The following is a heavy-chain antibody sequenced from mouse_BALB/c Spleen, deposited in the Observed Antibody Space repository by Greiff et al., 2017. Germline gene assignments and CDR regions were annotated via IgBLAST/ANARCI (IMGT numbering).Heavy chain of an antibody. Sequence: EVMLVESGAELVKPGASVKLSCTASGFNIKDTYMHWVKQRPEQGLEWIGRIDPANGNTKYDPKFQGKATITADTSSNTAYLQLSSLTSEDTAVYYCARSYHYAMDYWGRGTSVTVSS. CDR3: ARSYHYAMDY. CDR2: IDPANGNT. CDR1: GFNIKDTY. D-gene: IGHD2-10*01. V-gene: IGHV14-3*02. J-gene: IGHJ4*01.